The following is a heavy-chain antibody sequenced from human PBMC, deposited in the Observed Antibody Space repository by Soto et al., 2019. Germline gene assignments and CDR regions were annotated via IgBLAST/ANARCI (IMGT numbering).Heavy chain of an antibody. J-gene: IGHJ6*02. D-gene: IGHD1-1*01. Sequence: ASVKVSCKASGYTFTSYAMHWVRQAPGQRLEWMGWINPNSGGTNYAQKFQGWVTMTRDTSISTAYMELSRLRSDDTAVYYCARNGGYYGMDVWGQGTTVTVSS. CDR2: INPNSGGT. CDR1: GYTFTSYA. V-gene: IGHV1-2*04. CDR3: ARNGGYYGMDV.